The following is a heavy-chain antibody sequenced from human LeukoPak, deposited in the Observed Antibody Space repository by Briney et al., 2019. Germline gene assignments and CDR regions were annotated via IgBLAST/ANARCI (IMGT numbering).Heavy chain of an antibody. J-gene: IGHJ4*02. Sequence: GASVKVSCKASGYTFTDYYMHWVRQAPGQGLEWMGWINPNSGGTKYAQKFQGRVTMSRDTSISTVYMELSRLRSDDTAVYYCARGHTVMPVSFDYWGQGPRSPSPQ. V-gene: IGHV1-2*02. CDR1: GYTFTDYY. D-gene: IGHD5-18*01. CDR2: INPNSGGT. CDR3: ARGHTVMPVSFDY.